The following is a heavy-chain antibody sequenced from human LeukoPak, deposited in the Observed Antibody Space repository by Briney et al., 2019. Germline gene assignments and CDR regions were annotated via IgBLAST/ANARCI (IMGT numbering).Heavy chain of an antibody. Sequence: GGSLRLSCAASGFTFSSYSMNWVRQAPGKGLEWVSSISSSSYIYYADSVKGRFTISRDNAKNPLYLQMNSLRAEDTAVYYCARALSGNFSFDIWGQGTMVTVSS. CDR3: ARALSGNFSFDI. V-gene: IGHV3-21*01. D-gene: IGHD1-26*01. CDR1: GFTFSSYS. J-gene: IGHJ3*02. CDR2: ISSSSYI.